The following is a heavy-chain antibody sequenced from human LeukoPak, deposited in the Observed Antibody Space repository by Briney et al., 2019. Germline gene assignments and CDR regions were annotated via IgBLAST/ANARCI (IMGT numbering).Heavy chain of an antibody. CDR3: ARGESFAFAN. V-gene: IGHV3-23*01. CDR1: GFTFSTYD. Sequence: GGSLRLSCAASGFTFSTYDMQWVRQAPGKGLEWVSGIGRSGSTYYTDSVKGRFTIYRDNSKDTLYLQMNSLRAEDTAVYYCARGESFAFANWGQGTMVTVSS. CDR2: IGRSGST. J-gene: IGHJ3*02. D-gene: IGHD2-21*01.